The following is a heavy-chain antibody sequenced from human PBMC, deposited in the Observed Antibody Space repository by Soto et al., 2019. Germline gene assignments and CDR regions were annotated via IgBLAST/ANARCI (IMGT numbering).Heavy chain of an antibody. CDR3: ARGGHVVVVTAAFDY. J-gene: IGHJ4*01. CDR1: GNTFSNYY. D-gene: IGHD2-21*02. Sequence: QVQLVQSGAEVKKPGASVKVSCKASGNTFSNYYIHWVRQAPGQGLEWMGTINPSGGHTTYAQKFLGRVTMTRDTSTSTLYMELTILRSEDTAVYYCARGGHVVVVTAAFDYWGHGTLVTVSS. V-gene: IGHV1-46*03. CDR2: INPSGGHT.